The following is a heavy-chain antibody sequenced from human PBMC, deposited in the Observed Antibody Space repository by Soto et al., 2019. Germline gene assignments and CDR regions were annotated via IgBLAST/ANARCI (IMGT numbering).Heavy chain of an antibody. CDR1: GDSISNSRFY. J-gene: IGHJ5*01. CDR3: GREFFVRSDYTTAWLDP. CDR2: IYHTGNA. D-gene: IGHD4-17*01. Sequence: SETLSLTCSVSGDSISNSRFYWAWIRQPPGEGLEWIGSIYHTGNAYYNPSLKSRVTISVDTSKNQFSLKLTSVTAADAALYYCGREFFVRSDYTTAWLDPWGQVTLLTCSS. V-gene: IGHV4-39*01.